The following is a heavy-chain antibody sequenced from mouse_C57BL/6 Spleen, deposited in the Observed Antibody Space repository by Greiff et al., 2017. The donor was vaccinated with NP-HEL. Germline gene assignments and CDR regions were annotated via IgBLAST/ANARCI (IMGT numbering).Heavy chain of an antibody. D-gene: IGHD2-5*01. J-gene: IGHJ3*01. V-gene: IGHV5-17*01. Sequence: EVQVVESGGGLVKPGGSLKLSCAASGFTFSDYGMHWVRQAPEKGLEWVAYISSGSSTIYYADTVKGRFTISRDNAKNTLFLQMTSLRSEDTAMYYCARQGYYSKPWFAYWGQGTLVTVSA. CDR2: ISSGSSTI. CDR1: GFTFSDYG. CDR3: ARQGYYSKPWFAY.